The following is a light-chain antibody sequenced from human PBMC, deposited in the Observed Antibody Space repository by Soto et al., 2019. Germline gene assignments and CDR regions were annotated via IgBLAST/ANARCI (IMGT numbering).Light chain of an antibody. V-gene: IGLV4-69*01. J-gene: IGLJ7*01. Sequence: QPVLTQSPSASASLGASVKLTCTLSSGHSNYAIAWHQQQPEKGLRYLMKVNSGGSHIKGDGIPDRFSGSSSGAERYLFISRLQSEDEADYYWQTWGTGSAIVVFGGGTQRTVL. CDR1: SGHSNYA. CDR2: VNSGGSH. CDR3: QTWGTGSAIVV.